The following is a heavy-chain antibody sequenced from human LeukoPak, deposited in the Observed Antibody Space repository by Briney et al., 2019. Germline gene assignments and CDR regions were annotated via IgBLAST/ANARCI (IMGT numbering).Heavy chain of an antibody. CDR3: ARRWDYYYYMDV. CDR2: IYYSGST. J-gene: IGHJ6*03. V-gene: IGHV4-34*01. CDR1: GGSFSGYY. Sequence: SETLSLTCAVYGGSFSGYYWGWIRQPPGKGLEWIGSIYYSGSTYYNPSLKSRVTISVDTSKNQFSLKLSSVTAADTAVYYCARRWDYYYYMDVWGKGTTVTISS. D-gene: IGHD5-24*01.